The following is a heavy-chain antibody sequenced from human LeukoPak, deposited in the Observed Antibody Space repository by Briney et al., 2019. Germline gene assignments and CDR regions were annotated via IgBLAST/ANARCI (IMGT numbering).Heavy chain of an antibody. D-gene: IGHD4-11*01. V-gene: IGHV1-69*13. J-gene: IGHJ5*02. CDR1: GYTLTELS. CDR2: IIPIFGTA. Sequence: ASVKVSCKVSGYTLTELSMHWVRQAPGQGLEWMGGIIPIFGTANYAQKFQGRVTITADESTSTAYMELSSLRSEDTAVYYCAIDRTVTNTDWFDPWGQGTLVTVSS. CDR3: AIDRTVTNTDWFDP.